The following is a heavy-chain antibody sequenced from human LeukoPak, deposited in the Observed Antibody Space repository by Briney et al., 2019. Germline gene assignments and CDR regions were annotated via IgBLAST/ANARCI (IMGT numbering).Heavy chain of an antibody. CDR2: INHSGST. V-gene: IGHV4-34*01. CDR1: GGSFSGYY. D-gene: IGHD6-13*01. Sequence: SETLSLTCAVYGGSFSGYYWSWIRQPPGKGLEWIGEINHSGSTNYNPSLKSRVTISVDTSKNQFSLKLSSVTAADTAVYYCARGSVGSSSWYLYYYYYYGMDVWGQGTTATVSS. J-gene: IGHJ6*02. CDR3: ARGSVGSSSWYLYYYYYYGMDV.